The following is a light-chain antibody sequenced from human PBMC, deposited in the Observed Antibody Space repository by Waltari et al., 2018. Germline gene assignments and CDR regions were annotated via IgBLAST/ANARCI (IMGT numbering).Light chain of an antibody. CDR1: QGVSTSD. Sequence: VMTQSPPILSLSPGATAPVSGRASQGVSTSDLSWYQHKPGQAPRLLIYGASTRATGTPVRFSGSGFVTDFTVNISNLQPEDCAVYYCQKDYNVPYTFGQGTKLEIK. CDR2: GAS. J-gene: IGKJ2*01. V-gene: IGKV3D-7*01. CDR3: QKDYNVPYT.